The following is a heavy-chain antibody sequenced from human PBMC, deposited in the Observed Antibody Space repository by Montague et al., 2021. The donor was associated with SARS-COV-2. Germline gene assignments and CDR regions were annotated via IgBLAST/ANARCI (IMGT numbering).Heavy chain of an antibody. CDR2: INHSGST. Sequence: SETLSLTCAVYGGSFSGYYWSWIRQPPGKGLEWIGEINHSGSTKYNPSLKSRVTISVDTSKNQVSLKLTSVTAADTAVYYCARHLRVTTVTSHMYHYAMDVWGQGTTVTVSS. CDR1: GGSFSGYY. V-gene: IGHV4-34*01. J-gene: IGHJ6*02. D-gene: IGHD4-11*01. CDR3: ARHLRVTTVTSHMYHYAMDV.